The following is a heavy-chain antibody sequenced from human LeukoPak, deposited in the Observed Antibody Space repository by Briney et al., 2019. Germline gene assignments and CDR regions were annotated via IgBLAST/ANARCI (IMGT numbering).Heavy chain of an antibody. CDR3: ARGAPGF. V-gene: IGHV4-34*01. CDR1: GGSFSDYH. J-gene: IGHJ4*02. CDR2: ISHSGTT. Sequence: SETLSLTCAVYGGSFSDYHWTWIRQSPGKRLEWIGQISHSGTTRYNPSFNSRVTMSVDTSKNQFSLKPTSVTAADTAIYYCARGAPGFWGQGTLVTVSS.